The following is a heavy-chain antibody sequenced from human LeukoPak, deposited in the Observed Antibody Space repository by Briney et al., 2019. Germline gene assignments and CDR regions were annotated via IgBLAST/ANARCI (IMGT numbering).Heavy chain of an antibody. D-gene: IGHD3-22*01. CDR3: ATNYYYDSSGYSLFAY. Sequence: PVKVSCKASGGTFSSYAISWVRQAPGQGLEWMGRIIPIFGTANYAQKFQGRVTITTDESTSTAYMELSSLRSEDTAVYYCATNYYYDSSGYSLFAYWGQGTLVTVSS. V-gene: IGHV1-69*05. CDR1: GGTFSSYA. J-gene: IGHJ4*02. CDR2: IIPIFGTA.